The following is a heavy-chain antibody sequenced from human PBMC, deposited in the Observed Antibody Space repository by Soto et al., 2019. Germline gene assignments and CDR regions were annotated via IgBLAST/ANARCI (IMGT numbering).Heavy chain of an antibody. CDR2: ISGDGVTT. CDR3: AREYYGLLTGYYTDY. V-gene: IGHV3-74*01. CDR1: GFPFSSYW. D-gene: IGHD3-9*01. Sequence: EVQLVESGGDLVQRGGSLRLSCAASGFPFSSYWMHLVRHTPGKGLDWVARISGDGVTTYYADSVTGRFTVSRDNAKNTLYLQISGLRAEDTAVYYCAREYYGLLTGYYTDYWGQGPLVSVSS. J-gene: IGHJ4*02.